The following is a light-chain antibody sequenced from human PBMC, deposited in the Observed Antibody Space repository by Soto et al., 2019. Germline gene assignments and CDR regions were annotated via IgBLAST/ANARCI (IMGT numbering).Light chain of an antibody. V-gene: IGLV1-51*01. CDR1: GDDIGGYNF. J-gene: IGLJ1*01. CDR2: DDD. CDR3: GSWDSSLSAYV. Sequence: QSVLTQPASVSGSPGQSITISCGGTGDDIGGYNFVSWYQHHPGKAPKLLIYDDDKRPSGIPDRFSGSKSGTSATLGITGFQTGDEADYYCGSWDSSLSAYVFGTGTKLPS.